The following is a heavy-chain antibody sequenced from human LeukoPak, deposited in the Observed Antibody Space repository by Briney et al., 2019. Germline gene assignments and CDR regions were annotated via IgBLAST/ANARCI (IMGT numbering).Heavy chain of an antibody. CDR1: GDSVASNSAV. CDR2: TYYRSKWCY. V-gene: IGHV6-1*01. J-gene: IGHJ4*02. CDR3: ARKDTSGWYISD. Sequence: SQTLSLTCDISGDSVASNSAVWYWIRQSPSRGLEWLRRTYYRSKWCYDYAVSVKSRITIIPDTSKNQFSLQLNSVTPEDTAVYYCARKDTSGWYISDWGQGTLVTVSS. D-gene: IGHD6-19*01.